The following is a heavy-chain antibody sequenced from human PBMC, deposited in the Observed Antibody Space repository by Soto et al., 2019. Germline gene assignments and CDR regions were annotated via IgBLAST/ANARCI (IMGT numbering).Heavy chain of an antibody. J-gene: IGHJ4*02. D-gene: IGHD3-10*01. Sequence: GGSLRLSCAASGFTFSSYAMSWVRQAPGKGLEWVSAIRGSGGSTYYADSVKGRFTISRDNSKNTLYLQMNSLRAEDTAVYYCAKDVGPHYYGSGSYYFDYWGQGTLVTVSS. CDR2: IRGSGGST. CDR1: GFTFSSYA. V-gene: IGHV3-23*01. CDR3: AKDVGPHYYGSGSYYFDY.